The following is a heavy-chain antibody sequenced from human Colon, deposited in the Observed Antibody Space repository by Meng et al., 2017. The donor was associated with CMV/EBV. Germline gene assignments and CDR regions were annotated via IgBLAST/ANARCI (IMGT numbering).Heavy chain of an antibody. Sequence: SRCAFSIYTIGRVRQAKEKVQEWLSAVNSGSNTTYADSVKGRFTSSRDNSKNTVYLQMKSLRADDTAVYFCVQPSTGTGTYLPFDHWGRGTLVTVSS. CDR1: RCAFSIYT. CDR3: VQPSTGTGTYLPFDH. J-gene: IGHJ4*02. D-gene: IGHD3-10*01. V-gene: IGHV3-23*01. CDR2: VNSGSNT.